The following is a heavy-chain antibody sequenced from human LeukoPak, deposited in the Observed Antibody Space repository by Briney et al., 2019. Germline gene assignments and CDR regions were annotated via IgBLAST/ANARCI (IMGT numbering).Heavy chain of an antibody. V-gene: IGHV4-34*01. D-gene: IGHD3-10*01. CDR3: ARVAPYGSGSYRNWFDP. CDR1: GGSFSGYY. CDR2: INHSGST. J-gene: IGHJ5*02. Sequence: SETLSLTCAVYGGSFSGYYRSWIRQPPGKGLEWIGEINHSGSTNYNPSLKSRVTISVDTSKNQFSLKLSSVTAADTAVYYCARVAPYGSGSYRNWFDPWGQGTLVTVSS.